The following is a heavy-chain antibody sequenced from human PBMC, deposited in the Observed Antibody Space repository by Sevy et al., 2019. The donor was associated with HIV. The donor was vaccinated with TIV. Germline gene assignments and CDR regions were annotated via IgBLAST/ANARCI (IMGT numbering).Heavy chain of an antibody. D-gene: IGHD3-22*01. CDR1: GFTFRSYT. Sequence: GGSLRLSRVASGFTFRSYTMKWVRQAPGKGLECVSSISSSGSYIYYADSVKGRFTISRDDAKNSLYLQMNTLRAEDAALYYCARVRPYDTRDFDYWGQGTLVTVSS. V-gene: IGHV3-21*01. J-gene: IGHJ4*02. CDR3: ARVRPYDTRDFDY. CDR2: ISSSGSYI.